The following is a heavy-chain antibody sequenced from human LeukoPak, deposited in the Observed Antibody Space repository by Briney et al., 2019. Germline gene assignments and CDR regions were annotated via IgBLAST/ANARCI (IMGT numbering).Heavy chain of an antibody. J-gene: IGHJ5*02. V-gene: IGHV4-4*07. CDR3: AREGLNMVRGIIPKEAWGWFDP. D-gene: IGHD3-10*01. CDR2: ILTSGST. Sequence: SETLSLTCTVSGGSISRYHWNWLRQTAGKGLEWIGRILTSGSTDYNPSLKSRVTMSIDTSKNQFSLKLKSVTAADTAVYYCAREGLNMVRGIIPKEAWGWFDPWGQGTLVTVSS. CDR1: GGSISRYH.